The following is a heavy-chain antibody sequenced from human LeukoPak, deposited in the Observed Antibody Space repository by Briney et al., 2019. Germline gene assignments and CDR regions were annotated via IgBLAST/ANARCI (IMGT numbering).Heavy chain of an antibody. V-gene: IGHV3-21*04. CDR2: ITKSSTYV. CDR3: ARGSGVHV. D-gene: IGHD3-10*01. J-gene: IGHJ4*02. CDR1: GFTFRTHS. Sequence: GGSLRLSCEASGFTFRTHSMNWVRQAPGKGLEWVSSITKSSTYVYYADSMKGRFTISRDNANNSLFLQMNNLGVDDTGVYYCARGSGVHVWGQGTLVLVSS.